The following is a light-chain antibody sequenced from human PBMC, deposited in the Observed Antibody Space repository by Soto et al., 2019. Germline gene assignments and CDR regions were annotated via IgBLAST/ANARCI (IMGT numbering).Light chain of an antibody. CDR1: QSVTSN. J-gene: IGKJ2*01. Sequence: ETVLTQSPATLSVSPGERATFSCKASQSVTSNLAWYQQKPGQVPRLLIYGASTMATGIPARFSGSGSGTEFTLSISSLQSEDFAIYHCQQYHSWPHTFGQGTKLETK. CDR3: QQYHSWPHT. V-gene: IGKV3-15*01. CDR2: GAS.